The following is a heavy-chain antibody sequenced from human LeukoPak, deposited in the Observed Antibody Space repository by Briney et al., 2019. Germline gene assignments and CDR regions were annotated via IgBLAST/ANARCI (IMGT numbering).Heavy chain of an antibody. CDR1: GGTFSSYA. J-gene: IGHJ5*02. D-gene: IGHD6-13*01. Sequence: ASVKVSCKASGGTFSSYAISWVRQAPGQGLEWMGWISAYNGNTNYAQKLQGRVTMTTDTSTSTAYMELRSLRSDDTAVYYCASAAAADNWFDPWGQGTLVTVSS. CDR2: ISAYNGNT. CDR3: ASAAAADNWFDP. V-gene: IGHV1-18*01.